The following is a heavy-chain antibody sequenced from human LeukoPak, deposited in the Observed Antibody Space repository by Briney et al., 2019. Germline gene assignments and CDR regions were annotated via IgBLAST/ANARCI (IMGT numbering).Heavy chain of an antibody. Sequence: MPSETLSLTCTVSGGFISSYYWSWIRQPPGKGLEWIGYIYYSRTTEYNPSLKSRVTISADTSKNQFSLKLNSVTAADTAVYYCVRRQWELQYFDLWGRGTLVAVSS. CDR3: VRRQWELQYFDL. J-gene: IGHJ2*01. CDR2: IYYSRTT. V-gene: IGHV4-59*01. D-gene: IGHD1-26*01. CDR1: GGFISSYY.